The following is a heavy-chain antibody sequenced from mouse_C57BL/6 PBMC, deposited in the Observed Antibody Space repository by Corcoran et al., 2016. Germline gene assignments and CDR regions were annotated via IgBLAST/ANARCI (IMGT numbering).Heavy chain of an antibody. CDR1: GYTFTDYN. D-gene: IGHD6-1*01. CDR3: ARRRTLLCLWYFDV. CDR2: INPNNGGT. J-gene: IGHJ1*03. Sequence: EVQLQQYGHELVKPGASVKIPCKASGYTFTDYNMDWVKQSHGKSLEWIGDINPNNGGTIYNQKFKGKATLTVDKSSSTAYMELRSLTSEDTAVYDCARRRTLLCLWYFDVWGTGTTVTVSS. V-gene: IGHV1-18*01.